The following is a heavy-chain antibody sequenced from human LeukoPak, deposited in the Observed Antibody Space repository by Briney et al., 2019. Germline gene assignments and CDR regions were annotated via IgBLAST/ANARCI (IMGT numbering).Heavy chain of an antibody. Sequence: PSETLSLTCTVSGGSISSYYWSWIRQPPGKGLEWIGYIYYSGSTNYNPSLKSRVTISVDTSKNQFSLKLSSVTAADTAVYYCAGYYDSSGYLHFDYWGQGTLVTVSS. CDR2: IYYSGST. CDR3: AGYYDSSGYLHFDY. J-gene: IGHJ4*02. V-gene: IGHV4-59*01. CDR1: GGSISSYY. D-gene: IGHD3-22*01.